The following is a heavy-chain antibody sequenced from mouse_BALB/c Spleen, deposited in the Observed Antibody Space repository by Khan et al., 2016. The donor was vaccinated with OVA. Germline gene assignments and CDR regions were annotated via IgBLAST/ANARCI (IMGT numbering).Heavy chain of an antibody. CDR3: ARRTTGYTLDY. CDR1: GYTFTSNT. J-gene: IGHJ4*01. Sequence: VELVESGAELARPGASVMMSCKTSGYTFTSNTMHWVKQRPGQGLEWIGYINPRTGYTNYIQHFKDKATLTADKSSNTAYMQLSSLTSEDSALYYCARRTTGYTLDYWGQGTSGTVSS. CDR2: INPRTGYT. V-gene: IGHV1-4*01. D-gene: IGHD2-14*01.